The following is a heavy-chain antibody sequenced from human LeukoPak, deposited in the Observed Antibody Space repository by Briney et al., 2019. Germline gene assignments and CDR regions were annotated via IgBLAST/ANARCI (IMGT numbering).Heavy chain of an antibody. CDR1: GGSISSGGYS. CDR3: ARQYYDSSGYYPSPDAFDI. D-gene: IGHD3-22*01. J-gene: IGHJ3*02. V-gene: IGHV4-30-2*03. CDR2: IYHSGST. Sequence: SQTPSLTCAVSGGSISSGGYSWSWIRQPPGKGLEWIGYIYHSGSTYYNPSLKSRVTISVDTSKNQFSLKLSSVTAADTAVYYCARQYYDSSGYYPSPDAFDIWGQGTMVTVSS.